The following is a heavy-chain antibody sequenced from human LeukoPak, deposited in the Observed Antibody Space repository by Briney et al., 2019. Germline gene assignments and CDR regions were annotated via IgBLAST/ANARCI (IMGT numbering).Heavy chain of an antibody. CDR3: ARERRELRGDAFDI. D-gene: IGHD1-26*01. CDR2: INHSGST. Sequence: SETLSLTCAVYGGPFSGYYWSWIRQPPGKGLEWIGEINHSGSTNYNPSLKSRVTISVDTSKNQFSLKLSSVTAADTAVYYCARERRELRGDAFDIWGQGTMVIVSS. J-gene: IGHJ3*02. CDR1: GGPFSGYY. V-gene: IGHV4-34*01.